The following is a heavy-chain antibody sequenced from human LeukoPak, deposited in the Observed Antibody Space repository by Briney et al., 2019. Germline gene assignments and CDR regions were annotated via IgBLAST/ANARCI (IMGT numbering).Heavy chain of an antibody. D-gene: IGHD3-10*01. J-gene: IGHJ4*02. CDR3: ARVRKLRTRGVMDPLDY. CDR1: GIIVSRYW. CDR2: IKEDGSEK. Sequence: GGSLRLSCAASGIIVSRYWMTWVRQAPGKGLEWVADIKEDGSEKHYVDSVKGRFIISRDNAKNSLYLQMNSLRAEDTAVYYCARVRKLRTRGVMDPLDYWGQGTLVTVSS. V-gene: IGHV3-7*01.